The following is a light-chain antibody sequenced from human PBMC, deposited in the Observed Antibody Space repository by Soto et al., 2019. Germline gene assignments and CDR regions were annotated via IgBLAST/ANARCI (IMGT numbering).Light chain of an antibody. CDR1: QSVSSSY. J-gene: IGKJ4*01. V-gene: IGKV3-20*01. CDR3: QQYGSSPPGLT. CDR2: GAS. Sequence: EIVLTQSPGTLSLSPGERATLSCRASQSVSSSYLAWYQQKPGQAPRLLIYGASSRATGIPDRFSGSGSGTDFTLTISRREPEDFAVYYCQQYGSSPPGLTFGGGTKVEIK.